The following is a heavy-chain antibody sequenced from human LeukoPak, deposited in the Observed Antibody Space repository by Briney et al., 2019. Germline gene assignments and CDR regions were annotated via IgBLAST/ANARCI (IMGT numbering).Heavy chain of an antibody. J-gene: IGHJ4*02. D-gene: IGHD6-19*01. V-gene: IGHV4-34*01. CDR1: GGSFSDYY. CDR2: INHSGST. CDR3: ARGPGSGWYLGX. Sequence: SETLSLTCAVFGGSFSDYYWSWIRQPPGKGLEWVGEINHSGSTNYNPSLKSRVTISVDTSKNQFSLKLSSVTAADTAVYYCARGPGSGWYLGXWGQGTLVTVSS.